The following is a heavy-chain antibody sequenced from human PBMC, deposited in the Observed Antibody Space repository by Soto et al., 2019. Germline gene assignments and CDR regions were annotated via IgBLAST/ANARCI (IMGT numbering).Heavy chain of an antibody. D-gene: IGHD6-19*01. CDR3: ARMKGEVSTGWYRIDY. J-gene: IGHJ4*02. Sequence: SGPTLVKPTQTLTLTCTFSGFSLSTSGIFVSWIRQPPGKALEWLALIDWDDDKYYSTSLKTRLTISKDTSKNQVVLTMTNMDPVDTATYYCARMKGEVSTGWYRIDYWGQGTLVTVSS. CDR1: GFSLSTSGIF. V-gene: IGHV2-70*01. CDR2: IDWDDDK.